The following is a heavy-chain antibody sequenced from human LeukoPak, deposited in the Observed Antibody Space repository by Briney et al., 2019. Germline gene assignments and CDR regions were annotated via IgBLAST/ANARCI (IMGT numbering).Heavy chain of an antibody. J-gene: IGHJ5*02. CDR1: GFTFGSYD. V-gene: IGHV3-21*01. CDR2: ISTGRNYI. CDR3: AKNVESKTLIRRSWFDP. D-gene: IGHD2-21*01. Sequence: TGGSLRLSRTASGFTFGSYDMNWGRQGPGEGVGWVSTISTGRNYIYYTDSVKGRFTISRDSAKGSLYLQMRSLRAEDTAVYYWAKNVESKTLIRRSWFDPWGQGTLVTVSS.